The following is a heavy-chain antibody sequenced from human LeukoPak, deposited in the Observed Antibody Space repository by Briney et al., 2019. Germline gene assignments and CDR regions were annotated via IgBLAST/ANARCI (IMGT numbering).Heavy chain of an antibody. CDR1: GGTFSSYA. Sequence: GASVKVSCKASGGTFSSYAISWVRQAPGQGLEWMGGIIPIFGTANYAQKFQGRVTITADESTSTAYMKLSSLRSEDTAVYYCAASSSWYVVGWFDPWGQGTLVTVSS. J-gene: IGHJ5*02. CDR2: IIPIFGTA. D-gene: IGHD6-13*01. CDR3: AASSSWYVVGWFDP. V-gene: IGHV1-69*13.